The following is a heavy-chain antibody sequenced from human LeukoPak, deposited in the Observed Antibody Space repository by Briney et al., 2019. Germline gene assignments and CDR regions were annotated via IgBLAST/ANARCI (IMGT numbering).Heavy chain of an antibody. Sequence: SETLSLTCTVSGGAFSSYCWTWIRQPPGKGLEWIGYVYSSGSTNQNPSLNSRVTLSIDMSKNQFSLMLNSVTAADTAVYFCARGSTTGRPIFDSWGQGILVTVSS. CDR2: VYSSGST. V-gene: IGHV4-59*01. CDR3: ARGSTTGRPIFDS. D-gene: IGHD6-6*01. J-gene: IGHJ4*02. CDR1: GGAFSSYC.